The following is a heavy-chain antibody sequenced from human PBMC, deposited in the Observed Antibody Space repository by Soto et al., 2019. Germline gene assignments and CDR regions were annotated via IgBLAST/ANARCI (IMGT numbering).Heavy chain of an antibody. V-gene: IGHV4-59*01. CDR1: GGSISSYY. J-gene: IGHJ6*03. CDR2: IYYSGST. CDR3: ARSSQLRFLEKAYYYYYMDV. Sequence: SEILSLTCTVSGGSISSYYWSWIRQPPGKGLEWIGYIYYSGSTNYNPSLKSRVTISVDTSKNQFSLKLSSVTAADTAVYYCARSSQLRFLEKAYYYYYMDVWGKGTTVTVSS. D-gene: IGHD3-3*01.